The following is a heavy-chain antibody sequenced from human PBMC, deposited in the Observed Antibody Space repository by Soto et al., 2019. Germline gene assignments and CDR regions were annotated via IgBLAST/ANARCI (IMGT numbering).Heavy chain of an antibody. CDR2: MNPDSGNT. CDR1: RYTFTSYD. V-gene: IGHV1-8*01. J-gene: IGHJ4*02. CDR3: ARGALGYCSSTRCYVIDY. D-gene: IGHD2-2*01. Sequence: ASVKVSCKASRYTFTSYDINWVRQATGHGLEWMGWMNPDSGNTAYAQKYQGRVTMTRNTSITTAYMELSSLRSEDTAVYYCARGALGYCSSTRCYVIDYWGQGTLVTVSS.